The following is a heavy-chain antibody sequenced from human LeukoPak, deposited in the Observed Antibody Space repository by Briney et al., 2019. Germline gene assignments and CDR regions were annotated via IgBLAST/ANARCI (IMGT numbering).Heavy chain of an antibody. V-gene: IGHV4-39*01. CDR1: GGSISSSSHS. D-gene: IGHD6-13*01. Sequence: SETLSLTCTVSGGSISSSSHSWGWIRQPPGKGLEWTGSIYYTGRTYYNPSLKSRVTISVDTSKNQFSLKLSSVTAADTAVYYCARRGIAAAGYDYWGQGTLVTVSS. CDR3: ARRGIAAAGYDY. CDR2: IYYTGRT. J-gene: IGHJ4*02.